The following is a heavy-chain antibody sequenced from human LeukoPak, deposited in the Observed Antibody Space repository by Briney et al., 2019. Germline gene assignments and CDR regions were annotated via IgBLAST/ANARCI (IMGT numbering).Heavy chain of an antibody. CDR3: ARDLRYFGLYYYGMDV. J-gene: IGHJ6*02. CDR1: GYTFTSYY. V-gene: IGHV1-46*01. CDR2: INPSGGST. D-gene: IGHD3-9*01. Sequence: ASVKVSCKASGYTFTSYYMHWVRQAPGQGLEWMGIINPSGGSTSYAQKFQGRVTMTRDTSTSTVYMELSSLRSEDTAVYYCARDLRYFGLYYYGMDVWGQGTTVTVSS.